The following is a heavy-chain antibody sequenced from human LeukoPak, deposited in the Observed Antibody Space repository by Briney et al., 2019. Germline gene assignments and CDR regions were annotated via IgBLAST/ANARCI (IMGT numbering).Heavy chain of an antibody. Sequence: GGSLRLSCAASGLTFSSYSMNWVRQAPGKGLEWVSSISSSDSYTYYADSVKGRFTISRDNAKNSLYLQMNSLRAEDTAVYYCARVVDTAMVFGYWGQGTLVTVSS. CDR3: ARVVDTAMVFGY. D-gene: IGHD5-18*01. V-gene: IGHV3-21*06. CDR2: ISSSDSYT. CDR1: GLTFSSYS. J-gene: IGHJ4*02.